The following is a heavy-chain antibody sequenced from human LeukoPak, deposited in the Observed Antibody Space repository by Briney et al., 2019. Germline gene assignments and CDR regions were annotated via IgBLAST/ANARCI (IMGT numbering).Heavy chain of an antibody. Sequence: GASVKVSCKASGYTFTSYYMHWVRQAPGQGLEWMGIINPSGGSTSYAQKFQGRVTMTRDKSTSTAYMELSSLRSEDTAVYYCASRQLRLGELSPRPYYFDYWGQGTLVTVSS. J-gene: IGHJ4*02. D-gene: IGHD3-16*02. CDR3: ASRQLRLGELSPRPYYFDY. CDR2: INPSGGST. CDR1: GYTFTSYY. V-gene: IGHV1-46*01.